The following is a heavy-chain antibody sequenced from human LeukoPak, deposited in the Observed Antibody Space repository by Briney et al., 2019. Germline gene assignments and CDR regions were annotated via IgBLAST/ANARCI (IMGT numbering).Heavy chain of an antibody. CDR3: AKVRFVDYYDSSGYHKDAFDI. D-gene: IGHD3-22*01. V-gene: IGHV3-21*01. Sequence: GGSLRLSCAASGFTFSSYSMNWVRQAPGKGLEWVSSISSSSSYIYYADSVKGRFTISRDNSKNTLYLQMNSLRAEDTAVYYCAKVRFVDYYDSSGYHKDAFDIWGQGTMVTVSS. CDR2: ISSSSSYI. CDR1: GFTFSSYS. J-gene: IGHJ3*02.